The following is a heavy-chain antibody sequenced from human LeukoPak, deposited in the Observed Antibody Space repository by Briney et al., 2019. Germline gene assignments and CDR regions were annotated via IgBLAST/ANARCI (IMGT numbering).Heavy chain of an antibody. V-gene: IGHV3-23*01. CDR2: ISGSGGST. J-gene: IGHJ6*02. CDR3: AKAMSYYYYYYGMDV. Sequence: GGSLRLSCAAFGFTFSSYAMSWVRQAPGKGLEWVSAISGSGGSTYYADSVKGRFTISRDNSKNTLYLQMNSLRAEDTAVYYCAKAMSYYYYYYGMDVWGQGTTVTVSS. CDR1: GFTFSSYA. D-gene: IGHD5/OR15-5a*01.